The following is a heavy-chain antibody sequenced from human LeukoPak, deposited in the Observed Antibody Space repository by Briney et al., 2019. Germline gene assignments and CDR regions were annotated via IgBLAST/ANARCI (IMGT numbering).Heavy chain of an antibody. CDR2: IIPVFGTE. V-gene: IGHV1-69*05. CDR1: GGTLSTYA. J-gene: IGHJ6*03. CDR3: ARGRTSSSAFGDYYYMDV. Sequence: GASAKVSCKASGGTLSTYAISWVRQAPGQGLEWMGVIIPVFGTENYSQNFQGRVTITTDESTSTAYLELRSLRSADTAVYYCARGRTSSSAFGDYYYMDVWGTGTSVTVSS. D-gene: IGHD6-6*01.